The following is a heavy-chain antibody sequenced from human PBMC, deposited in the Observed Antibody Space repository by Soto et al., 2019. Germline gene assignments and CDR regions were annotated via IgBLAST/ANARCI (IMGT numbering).Heavy chain of an antibody. CDR1: GYTFRGYG. D-gene: IGHD1-26*01. V-gene: IGHV3-48*02. J-gene: IGHJ4*02. Sequence: PGGSLILSCEGFGYTFRGYGMIWVRQAPGKGLECVSYISSDETIVNYADSVKGRFTISRDSAKNSLFLQMNSLRDEDTAVYYCVRGGGVGTTWGYYWGQGAQVTVSS. CDR2: ISSDETIV. CDR3: VRGGGVGTTWGYY.